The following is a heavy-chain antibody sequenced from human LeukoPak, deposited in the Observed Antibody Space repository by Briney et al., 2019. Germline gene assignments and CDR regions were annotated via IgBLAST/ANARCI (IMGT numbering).Heavy chain of an antibody. J-gene: IGHJ4*02. CDR2: ISYDGSNK. CDR1: GFTFSSYA. V-gene: IGHV3-30-3*01. CDR3: ARAQHEAAAHDY. Sequence: GGSLRLSCAASGFTFSSYAMHWVRQAPGKGLEWVAVISYDGSNKYYADSVKGRFTISRDNSKNTLYLQMNSLRAEDTAVYYCARAQHEAAAHDYWGQGTLVTVSS. D-gene: IGHD6-13*01.